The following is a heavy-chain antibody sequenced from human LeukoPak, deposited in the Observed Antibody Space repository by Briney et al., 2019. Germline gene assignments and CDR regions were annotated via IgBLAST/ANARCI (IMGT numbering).Heavy chain of an antibody. Sequence: GGSLRLSCAASGFTFSDYYMSWIRQAPGKGLEWVSYISSSGSTIYYADSVKGRFTISRDNAKNSLYLQMNSLRAEDTAVYYCTSVVFSSSGSHYWGQGTLVTVSS. J-gene: IGHJ4*02. CDR3: TSVVFSSSGSHY. D-gene: IGHD3-22*01. CDR1: GFTFSDYY. V-gene: IGHV3-11*01. CDR2: ISSSGSTI.